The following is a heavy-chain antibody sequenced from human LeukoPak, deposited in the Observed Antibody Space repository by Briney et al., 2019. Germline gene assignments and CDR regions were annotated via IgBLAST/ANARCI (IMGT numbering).Heavy chain of an antibody. D-gene: IGHD6-19*01. V-gene: IGHV3-30*18. Sequence: GGSLRLSCAASGFTFSSYGMHWVRQAPGKGLEWVAVISYDGSNKYYADSVKGRFTISRDNSKNTLYLQMNSLRAEDTAVYFCAKDRQWLIDAFDIWGQGTMVTVSS. CDR3: AKDRQWLIDAFDI. J-gene: IGHJ3*02. CDR1: GFTFSSYG. CDR2: ISYDGSNK.